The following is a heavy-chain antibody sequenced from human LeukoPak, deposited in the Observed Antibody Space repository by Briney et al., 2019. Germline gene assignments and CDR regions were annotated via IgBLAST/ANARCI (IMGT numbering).Heavy chain of an antibody. CDR2: IDPSDSYT. J-gene: IGHJ5*02. D-gene: IGHD1-26*01. V-gene: IGHV5-10-1*01. Sequence: GESLRFSCKGSEFIFTRLCISWVRQMPGKGLEWMGRIDPSDSYTNYSPSFQGHVTISADTSISTAYLQWMSLTGSGSAMKYCARGYSGSYGGWFDPWGQGTLVTVSS. CDR1: EFIFTRLC. CDR3: ARGYSGSYGGWFDP.